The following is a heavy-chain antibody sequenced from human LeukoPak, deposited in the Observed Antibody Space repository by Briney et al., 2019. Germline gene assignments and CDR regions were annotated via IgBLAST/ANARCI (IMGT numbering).Heavy chain of an antibody. Sequence: SVKVSCKASGGTLSSYAISWVRQAPGQGLEWMGGVIPIFGTANYAQKFQGRVTMTRDTSTSTVYMELSSLRSEDTAVYYCARRDSSGYRNWFDPWGQGTLVTVSS. CDR1: GGTLSSYA. D-gene: IGHD3-22*01. CDR2: VIPIFGTA. J-gene: IGHJ5*02. CDR3: ARRDSSGYRNWFDP. V-gene: IGHV1-69*05.